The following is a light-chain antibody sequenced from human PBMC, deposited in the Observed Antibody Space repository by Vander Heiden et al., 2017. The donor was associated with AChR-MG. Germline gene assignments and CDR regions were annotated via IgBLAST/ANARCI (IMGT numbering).Light chain of an antibody. V-gene: IGLV2-14*03. J-gene: IGLJ2*01. CDR2: NVS. CDR1: SSDVGGFNY. Sequence: QSALTQPASVSGSPGQSITISCTGTSSDVGGFNYVSWYQQHPGKAPKLMIYNVSNRPSGVSNRFSGSKSGNTASLTISGLQAEDEADYYCSSYTTSSTFVLFGGGTELT. CDR3: SSYTTSSTFVL.